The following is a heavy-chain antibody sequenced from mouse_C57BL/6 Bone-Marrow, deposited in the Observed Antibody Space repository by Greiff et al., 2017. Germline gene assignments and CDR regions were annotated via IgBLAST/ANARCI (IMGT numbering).Heavy chain of an antibody. CDR3: ARNWGYGSSGYFDY. CDR2: IWTGGGT. D-gene: IGHD1-1*01. V-gene: IGHV2-9-1*01. CDR1: GFSLTSYA. J-gene: IGHJ2*01. Sequence: VKLKESGPGLVAPSQSLSITCTVSGFSLTSYAISWVRQPPGKGLEWLGVIWTGGGTNYNSALKSRLSISKDNSKSQVFLKMNSLQTDDTARYYCARNWGYGSSGYFDYWGQGTTLTVSS.